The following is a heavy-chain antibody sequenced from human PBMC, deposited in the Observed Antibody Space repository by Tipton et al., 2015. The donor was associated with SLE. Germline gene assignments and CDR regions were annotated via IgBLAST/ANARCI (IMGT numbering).Heavy chain of an antibody. J-gene: IGHJ5*02. CDR1: GFTFSSYD. V-gene: IGHV3-30*02. Sequence: SLRLSCAASGFTFSSYDIHWVRQAPGKGLEWVAFIRYDGSNKYYADSVKGRFTISRDNSKNTLYLQMNSLRPEDTAVYYCARMYGLYLDPWGQGMLVSVSS. CDR3: ARMYGLYLDP. D-gene: IGHD2-8*01. CDR2: IRYDGSNK.